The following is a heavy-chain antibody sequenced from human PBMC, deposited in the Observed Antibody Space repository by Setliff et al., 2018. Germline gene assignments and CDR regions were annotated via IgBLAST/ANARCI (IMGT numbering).Heavy chain of an antibody. CDR2: ISSSSSYI. D-gene: IGHD2-21*02. CDR3: ARVGQATVVTAIHGALDY. Sequence: PGGSLRLSCAASGFTFSSYSLNWVRQAPGKGLEWVSSISSSSSYIYYADSVQGRFTISRDNAKNSLYLQMNSLRAEDTAVYYCARVGQATVVTAIHGALDYWGQGTLVTVSS. CDR1: GFTFSSYS. V-gene: IGHV3-21*01. J-gene: IGHJ4*02.